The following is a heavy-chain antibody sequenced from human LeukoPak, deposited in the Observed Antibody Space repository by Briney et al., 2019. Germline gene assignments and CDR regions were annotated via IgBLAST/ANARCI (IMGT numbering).Heavy chain of an antibody. D-gene: IGHD3-3*01. J-gene: IGHJ3*02. V-gene: IGHV4-39*01. Sequence: ASETLSLTCTVSGGSISSGGYYWSWIRQHPGKGLEWIGYIYYSGSTYYNPSLKSRVTISVDTSKNQFSLKLSSVTAADTAVYYCASGRFLEWLLWGSHAFDIWGQGTMVTVSS. CDR3: ASGRFLEWLLWGSHAFDI. CDR1: GGSISSGGYY. CDR2: IYYSGST.